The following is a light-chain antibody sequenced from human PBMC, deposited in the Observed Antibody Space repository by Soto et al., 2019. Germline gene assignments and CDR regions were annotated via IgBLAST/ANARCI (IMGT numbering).Light chain of an antibody. Sequence: QSVLTQPPSASGTPGQRVTISCSGSYSNIGSRPVNWYQQFPGTAPKLLIYSNNQRPSGVPDRFSGSKSGTSASLAISGLQSEDEADYYCAAWDDSLYVYVFGTGTKLTVL. V-gene: IGLV1-44*01. CDR1: YSNIGSRP. CDR2: SNN. CDR3: AAWDDSLYVYV. J-gene: IGLJ1*01.